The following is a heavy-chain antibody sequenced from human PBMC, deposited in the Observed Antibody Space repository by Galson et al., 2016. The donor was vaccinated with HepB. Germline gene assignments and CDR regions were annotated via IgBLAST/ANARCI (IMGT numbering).Heavy chain of an antibody. CDR1: GFAVNSDY. Sequence: SLRLSCAVSGFAVNSDYMNWIRQAPGKGLEWISVIYSGGRTTYGDSVKGRFTISRDRSKNTLSLQMNSLRAEDTAVYYCARGPIVTFYGGPTWFDLWGQGTVVTVSS. CDR3: ARGPIVTFYGGPTWFDL. CDR2: IYSGGRT. D-gene: IGHD3-9*01. J-gene: IGHJ5*02. V-gene: IGHV3-53*01.